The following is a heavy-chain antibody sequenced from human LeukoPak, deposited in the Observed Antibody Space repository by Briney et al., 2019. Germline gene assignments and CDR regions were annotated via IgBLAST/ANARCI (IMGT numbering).Heavy chain of an antibody. D-gene: IGHD5-24*01. CDR3: ARVKMATIYYFDY. Sequence: PSETLSLTCTVSGGSISSGGYYWGWIRQPPGKGLEWIGYIYYSGSTNYNPSLKSRVTISVDTSKNQFSLKMSSVTAADTAVYYCARVKMATIYYFDYWGQGTLVTVSS. J-gene: IGHJ4*02. CDR2: IYYSGST. CDR1: GGSISSGGYY. V-gene: IGHV4-61*08.